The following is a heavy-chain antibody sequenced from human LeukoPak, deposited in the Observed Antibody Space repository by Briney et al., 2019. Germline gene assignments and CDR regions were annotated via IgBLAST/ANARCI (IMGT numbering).Heavy chain of an antibody. J-gene: IGHJ4*02. D-gene: IGHD5-18*01. V-gene: IGHV3-66*04. CDR3: ARRGHGYGSPFDY. Sequence: GGSLRLSCAASGFTVSSNYMNWDRQAPGKGLEWVSMIYPNGNTFYTNSVKGRFTISRDNSKNTLDLQMSSLRAEDTAVYYCARRGHGYGSPFDYWGQGTLVTVSS. CDR2: IYPNGNT. CDR1: GFTVSSNY.